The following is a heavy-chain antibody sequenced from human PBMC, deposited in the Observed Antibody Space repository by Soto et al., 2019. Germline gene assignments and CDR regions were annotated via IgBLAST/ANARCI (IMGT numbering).Heavy chain of an antibody. CDR1: GYTFTSYG. V-gene: IGHV1-18*01. D-gene: IGHD3-3*01. CDR2: ISAYNGNT. J-gene: IGHJ6*02. CDR3: ARFLTIFWSGYYDETYGMDV. Sequence: ASVKVSCKASGYTFTSYGISWVRQAPGQGLEWMGWISAYNGNTNYAQKLQGRVTMTTDTSTSTAYMELRSLRSDDTAVYYCARFLTIFWSGYYDETYGMDVWGQGTTVTVSS.